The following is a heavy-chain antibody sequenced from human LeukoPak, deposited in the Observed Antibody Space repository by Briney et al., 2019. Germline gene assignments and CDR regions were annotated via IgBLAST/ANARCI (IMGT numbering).Heavy chain of an antibody. CDR1: GYTFTSYG. CDR3: ARGSEGDSSGHYGLGY. D-gene: IGHD3-22*01. J-gene: IGHJ4*02. Sequence: ASVKVSCKASGYTFTSYGISWVRQAPGQGLEWMGWISAYNANTHYAQKLQGRVTMTTDTSTSTAYMELRSLRSDDTAVYYCARGSEGDSSGHYGLGYWGQGTLVTVSS. V-gene: IGHV1-18*01. CDR2: ISAYNANT.